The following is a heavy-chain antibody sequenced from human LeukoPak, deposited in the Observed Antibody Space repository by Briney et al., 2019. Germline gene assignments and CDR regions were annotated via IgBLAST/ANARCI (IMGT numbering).Heavy chain of an antibody. Sequence: SETLSLTCTVSGGSISSYYWSWIRQPPGKGLEWIGYIYYSGSTNYNPSLKSRVTISVDTSKNQFSLKLSSVTAADTAVYYCARVEGGAFDIWGQGTMVTVSS. CDR1: GGSISSYY. V-gene: IGHV4-59*01. CDR2: IYYSGST. CDR3: ARVEGGAFDI. D-gene: IGHD2-15*01. J-gene: IGHJ3*02.